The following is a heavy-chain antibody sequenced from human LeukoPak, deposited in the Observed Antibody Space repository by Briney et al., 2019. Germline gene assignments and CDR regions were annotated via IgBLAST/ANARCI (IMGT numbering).Heavy chain of an antibody. J-gene: IGHJ4*02. V-gene: IGHV4-59*08. CDR1: GGSISSYY. D-gene: IGHD3-16*01. Sequence: PSETLSLTCTVPGGSISSYYWSWIRQPPGKGLEWIGYIYYSGSTNYNPSLKSRVTISVDTSKNQFSLKLSSVTAADTAVYYCARVWYGKTDYWGQGTLVTVSS. CDR2: IYYSGST. CDR3: ARVWYGKTDY.